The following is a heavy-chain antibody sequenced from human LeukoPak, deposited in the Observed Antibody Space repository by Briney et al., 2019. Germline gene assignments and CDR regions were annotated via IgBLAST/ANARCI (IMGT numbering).Heavy chain of an antibody. CDR3: AASNYDSSGYYRRYFDY. J-gene: IGHJ4*02. D-gene: IGHD3-22*01. Sequence: ASVKVSCKASGYTFTGYYMHWVRQAPGQGLEWMGWINPNSGGTNYAQKFQGRVTMTRDTSISTAYMELSRLRSDDTAVYYCAASNYDSSGYYRRYFDYWGQGTLVTVSS. CDR1: GYTFTGYY. V-gene: IGHV1-2*02. CDR2: INPNSGGT.